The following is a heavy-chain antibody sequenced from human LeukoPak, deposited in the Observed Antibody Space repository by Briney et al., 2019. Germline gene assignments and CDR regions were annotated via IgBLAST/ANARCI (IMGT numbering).Heavy chain of an antibody. V-gene: IGHV3-64D*06. CDR3: VKERGNSGWSPFDF. Sequence: PGGSLRLSCAASGFTFRSSWMHWVRQAPGKGLDYISSINKIGTTTYYADSAKGRFTISRDNSKNTLYLQMTSLRVEDTAIYYCVKERGNSGWSPFDFWGQGTLVTVSS. CDR1: GFTFRSSW. CDR2: INKIGTTT. D-gene: IGHD6-19*01. J-gene: IGHJ4*02.